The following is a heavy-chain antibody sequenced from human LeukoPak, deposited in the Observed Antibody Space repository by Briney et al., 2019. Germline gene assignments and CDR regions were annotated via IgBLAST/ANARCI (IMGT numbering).Heavy chain of an antibody. V-gene: IGHV4-34*01. J-gene: IGHJ3*02. D-gene: IGHD6-19*01. CDR1: GGSFSGYY. CDR2: INHSGST. Sequence: SETLSLTCAVYGGSFSGYYWSWIRQPPGKGLEWIGEINHSGSTNYNPSLKSRVTISVDTSKNQFSLKLSSVTAADTAVYYCARGGGQWLGPDAFDIWGQGTMVTVSS. CDR3: ARGGGQWLGPDAFDI.